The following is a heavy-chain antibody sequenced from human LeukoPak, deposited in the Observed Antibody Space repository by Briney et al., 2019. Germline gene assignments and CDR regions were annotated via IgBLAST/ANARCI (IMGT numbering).Heavy chain of an antibody. J-gene: IGHJ4*02. D-gene: IGHD5-18*01. CDR2: IYPGDSDT. CDR3: ARREYTKNGIDY. V-gene: IGHV5-51*01. Sequence: PGESLKISCEGSGYSFTSYWIAWVRQMPGKGLEWMGIIYPGDSDTRYGPPFQGQVTISVDKSISTAYLHWSSLRASDTAMYYCARREYTKNGIDYWGQGTLVTVSS. CDR1: GYSFTSYW.